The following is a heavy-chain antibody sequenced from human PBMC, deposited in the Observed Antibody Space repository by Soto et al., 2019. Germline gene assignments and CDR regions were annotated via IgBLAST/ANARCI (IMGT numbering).Heavy chain of an antibody. CDR2: MNPNSGNT. CDR1: GYTFTSYD. D-gene: IGHD6-6*01. J-gene: IGHJ4*02. V-gene: IGHV1-8*01. Sequence: QVQLVQSGAEVKKPGASVKVSCKASGYTFTSYDINWVRQATGQGLEWMGWMNPNSGNTGYAQKFQGRVTMTRSTSISTAYMELSSLRSEGTAVYYCAFVGSSSLAFDYWGQGTLVTVSS. CDR3: AFVGSSSLAFDY.